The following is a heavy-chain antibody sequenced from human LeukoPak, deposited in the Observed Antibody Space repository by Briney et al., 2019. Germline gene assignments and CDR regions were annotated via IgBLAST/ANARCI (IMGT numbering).Heavy chain of an antibody. V-gene: IGHV3-23*01. J-gene: IGHJ4*02. Sequence: GGSLRLSCAASGFTFSTYAMSWVRQAPGRGLEWVSIISGNSGSTYYADSVKGRFTISRDNSKNTLLLQMNSLRAEDTAVYYCAKEADYGSVDYWGQGTLVTVSS. CDR3: AKEADYGSVDY. CDR1: GFTFSTYA. CDR2: ISGNSGST. D-gene: IGHD3-10*01.